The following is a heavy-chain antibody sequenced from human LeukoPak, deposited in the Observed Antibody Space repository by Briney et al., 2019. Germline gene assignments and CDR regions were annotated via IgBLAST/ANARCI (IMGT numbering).Heavy chain of an antibody. D-gene: IGHD4-11*01. CDR2: IGAGGTFT. CDR1: GFTFSSYA. CDR3: AKDLDYTTYAYYFDY. J-gene: IGHJ4*02. V-gene: IGHV3-23*01. Sequence: PGGSLRLSSTASGFTFSSYAMNWVRQAPGKGLEWVSGIGAGGTFTYYADSVKGRFTISRDNSRNTLYLQMNSLRADDTAVYYCAKDLDYTTYAYYFDYWGQGTLVTASS.